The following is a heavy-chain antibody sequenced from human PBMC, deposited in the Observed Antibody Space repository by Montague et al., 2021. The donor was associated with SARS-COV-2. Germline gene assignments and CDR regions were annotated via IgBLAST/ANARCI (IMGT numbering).Heavy chain of an antibody. J-gene: IGHJ5*02. Sequence: SETLSLTCTVSGGSISSSSYYWVWIRQRPGKGLDGIVSLYDTGSTYYNLSLKIRVTIAVYTTKTQFSLRLSAVTAADTAVYYCARDSSSWYYCFDPWGQGTLVTVSS. D-gene: IGHD6-13*01. V-gene: IGHV4-39*01. CDR3: ARDSSSWYYCFDP. CDR1: GGSISSSSYY. CDR2: LYDTGST.